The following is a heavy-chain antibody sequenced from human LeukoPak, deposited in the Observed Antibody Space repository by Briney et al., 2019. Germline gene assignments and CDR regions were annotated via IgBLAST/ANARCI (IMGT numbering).Heavy chain of an antibody. CDR2: FDPEDEET. V-gene: IGHV1-24*01. CDR1: GYTLTKLP. D-gene: IGHD3-10*01. J-gene: IGHJ3*02. Sequence: WASVKVSCKVSGYTLTKLPMYWVRQAPGKGLEWMGGFDPEDEETIYAQKFQGRVNMTEDTSTDTAYVELSSLRSDDTAVYYCATGARGDNAFDIWGQGTMVTVSS. CDR3: ATGARGDNAFDI.